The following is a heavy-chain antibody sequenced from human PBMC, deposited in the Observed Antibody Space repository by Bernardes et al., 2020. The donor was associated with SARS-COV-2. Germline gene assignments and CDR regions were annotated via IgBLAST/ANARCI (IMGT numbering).Heavy chain of an antibody. CDR2: ISAYNGNT. V-gene: IGHV1-18*04. CDR3: ARDFTGYYDFWSGYYYGMDV. CDR1: GYTFTSYG. D-gene: IGHD3-3*01. Sequence: ASVKVSCKASGYTFTSYGISWVRQAPGQGLEWMGWISAYNGNTNYAQKLQGRVTMTTDTSTSTAYMELRSRRSDDTAVYYCARDFTGYYDFWSGYYYGMDVWGQGTTVTVSS. J-gene: IGHJ6*02.